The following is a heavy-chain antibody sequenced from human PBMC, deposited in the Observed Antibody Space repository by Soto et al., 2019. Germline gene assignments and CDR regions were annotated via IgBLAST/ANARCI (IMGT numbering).Heavy chain of an antibody. Sequence: GGSLRLSCAASGFTFSSYSMNWVRQAPGKGLEWVSYISSSSSTIYYADSVKGRFTISRDNAKNSLYLQMNSLRAEDTAVYYCARDAYDDFWSGPHYYYYMDVWGKGTTVTVSS. J-gene: IGHJ6*03. CDR3: ARDAYDDFWSGPHYYYYMDV. CDR2: ISSSSSTI. CDR1: GFTFSSYS. V-gene: IGHV3-48*01. D-gene: IGHD3-3*01.